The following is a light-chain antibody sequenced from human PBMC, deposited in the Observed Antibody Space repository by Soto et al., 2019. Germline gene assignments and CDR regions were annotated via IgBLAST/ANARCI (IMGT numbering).Light chain of an antibody. J-gene: IGLJ2*01. Sequence: QLVLTQPASVSGSPGQSITISCTGTSSDVGGYNYVSWYQQHPGKAPKLMIYDVSNRPSGVSSRFSGSKSGNTASLTISGLQAEDEADYYCSSYTSSYTRVFGGGTKLTVL. V-gene: IGLV2-14*01. CDR1: SSDVGGYNY. CDR3: SSYTSSYTRV. CDR2: DVS.